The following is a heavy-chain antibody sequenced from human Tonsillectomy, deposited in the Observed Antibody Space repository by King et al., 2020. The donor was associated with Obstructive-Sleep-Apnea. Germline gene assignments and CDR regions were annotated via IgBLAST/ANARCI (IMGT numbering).Heavy chain of an antibody. V-gene: IGHV4-4*02. CDR2: IYHSGST. D-gene: IGHD5-12*01. Sequence: QLQESGPGLVKPSGTLSLTCAVSGGSISSTNWWNWVRQPPGKGLEWIGEIYHSGSTNYNPSLKSRVTISVDKSKSQFSLKLSSVTAADTAVYYCARVSWRPYYYGMDVWGQGTTVAVSS. CDR3: ARVSWRPYYYGMDV. CDR1: GGSISSTNW. J-gene: IGHJ6*02.